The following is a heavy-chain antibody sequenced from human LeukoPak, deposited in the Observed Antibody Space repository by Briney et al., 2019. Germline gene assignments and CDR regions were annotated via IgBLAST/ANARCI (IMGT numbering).Heavy chain of an antibody. D-gene: IGHD3-10*01. CDR2: INPNSGGT. CDR3: ARDLNYYGSGSYYPDY. V-gene: IGHV1-2*06. J-gene: IGHJ4*02. CDR1: GYTFTGYY. Sequence: ASVKVSCXASGYTFTGYYMHWVRQAPGQGLEWMGRINPNSGGTNYAQKFQGRVTMTRDTSISTAYMELSRLRSDDTAVYYCARDLNYYGSGSYYPDYWGQGTLVTVSS.